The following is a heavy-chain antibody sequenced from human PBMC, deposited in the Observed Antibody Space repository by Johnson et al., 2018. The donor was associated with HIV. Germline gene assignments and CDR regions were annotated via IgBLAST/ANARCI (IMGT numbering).Heavy chain of an antibody. V-gene: IGHV3-7*05. CDR3: ARKGDAFDI. Sequence: VQLVESGGGLVQPGGSLRLSCVPSGFTLSHYWMSWVRQSPGKGLEWVANINQEGSESYYVDSVKGRFTICRDNAKKSLYLQMSRLRGEDTAIYDCARKGDAFDIWGQGTKVTVSA. CDR1: GFTLSHYW. J-gene: IGHJ3*02. CDR2: INQEGSES.